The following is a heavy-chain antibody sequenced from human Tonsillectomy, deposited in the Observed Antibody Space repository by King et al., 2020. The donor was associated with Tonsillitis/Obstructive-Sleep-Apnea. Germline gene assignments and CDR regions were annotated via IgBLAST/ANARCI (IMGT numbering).Heavy chain of an antibody. D-gene: IGHD3/OR15-3a*01. Sequence: VQLVESGAEVKKPGASVKVSCKASGYTFSSYYMHWVRQAPGQGLEWMGIINPSGDSTSYAQKFQGRVTMTRDTSTSTVYMELSSLRSEDTAVYYCARDHSMNSGSWTGWFDPWGQGTLVTVSS. V-gene: IGHV1-46*01. CDR3: ARDHSMNSGSWTGWFDP. J-gene: IGHJ5*02. CDR2: INPSGDST. CDR1: GYTFSSYY.